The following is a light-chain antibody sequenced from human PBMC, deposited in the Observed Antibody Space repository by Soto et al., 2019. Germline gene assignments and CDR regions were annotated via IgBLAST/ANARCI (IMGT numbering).Light chain of an antibody. CDR1: QSIHTS. CDR2: DST. CDR3: QQRNVWPPIT. V-gene: IGKV3-11*01. J-gene: IGKJ5*01. Sequence: VLTQSPATLSLSPGERATLSCGASQSIHTSLAWYQQKPGQPPRLVVYDSTLRANGVPDRFGGSRSGTEFTLTINNLEPEDFAVYYCQQRNVWPPITFGQGTPREIK.